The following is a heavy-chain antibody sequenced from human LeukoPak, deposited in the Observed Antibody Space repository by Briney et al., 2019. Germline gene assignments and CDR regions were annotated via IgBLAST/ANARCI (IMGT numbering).Heavy chain of an antibody. J-gene: IGHJ4*02. Sequence: PGGSLRLSCAASGFTFSSYEMNWVRQAPGKGLVWVSRINNAGSSTSYADSVKGRFTISRDNAKNTLYLQMSSVRVEDTAVYYCARGPAANSGSYYVGDNWGQGSLVIVSS. CDR2: INNAGSST. CDR1: GFTFSSYE. D-gene: IGHD1-26*01. CDR3: ARGPAANSGSYYVGDN. V-gene: IGHV3-74*01.